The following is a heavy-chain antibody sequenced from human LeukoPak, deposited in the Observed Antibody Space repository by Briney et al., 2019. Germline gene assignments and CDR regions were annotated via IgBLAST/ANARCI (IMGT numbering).Heavy chain of an antibody. CDR3: ARHYTSGWYSD. CDR1: GYTFTGYY. V-gene: IGHV1-2*02. D-gene: IGHD6-19*01. CDR2: INPKSGGK. J-gene: IGHJ4*02. Sequence: ASVKVSCKASGYTFTGYYMHWVRQAPGQGLEWMGLINPKSGGKNYAQKFQGRVTMTRDTSISTAYMELSGLRSDDTAVYYCARHYTSGWYSDWGQGTLVTVSS.